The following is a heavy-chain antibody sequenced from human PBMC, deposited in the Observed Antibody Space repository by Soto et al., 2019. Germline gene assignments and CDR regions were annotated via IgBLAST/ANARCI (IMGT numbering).Heavy chain of an antibody. CDR1: GFTFSTYG. J-gene: IGHJ4*02. CDR2: IWYDGSSK. CDR3: ARAVGPFDY. Sequence: QVQLVESGGGVVQPGRSLRLSCAASGFTFSTYGMHWVRQAPGKGLEWVAVIWYDGSSKYYADSVKGRFTISRDNSRDTLYLQMNSLRAEDTAVYYCARAVGPFDYWGQGTLVTVSS. V-gene: IGHV3-33*01.